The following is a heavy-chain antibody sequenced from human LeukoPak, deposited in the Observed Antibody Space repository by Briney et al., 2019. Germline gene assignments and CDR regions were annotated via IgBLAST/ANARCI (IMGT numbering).Heavy chain of an antibody. V-gene: IGHV1-2*02. J-gene: IGHJ4*02. CDR3: ARTGRGPESDY. CDR2: INPNSGGT. D-gene: IGHD2-8*02. CDR1: GYTFTGYY. Sequence: GASVKVSCKASGYTFTGYYMHWVRQAPGQGLEWMGWINPNSGGTNYAQKFQGRVTITADKSTSTAYMELSSLRSEDTAVYYCARTGRGPESDYWGQGTLVTVSS.